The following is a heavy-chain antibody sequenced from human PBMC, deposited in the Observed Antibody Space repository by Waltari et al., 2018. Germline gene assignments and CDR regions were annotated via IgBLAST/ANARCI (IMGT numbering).Heavy chain of an antibody. Sequence: EVQLVESGGGLVQPGRSLRLSCAASGFTFDDYAMHWVRQAPGKGLGWVSGISWNSGSIGYADSVKGRFTISRDNAKNSLYLQMNSLRAEDTALYYCAKDISGSKYYDFWSGYYFGEWGGMDVWGQGTTVTVSS. CDR3: AKDISGSKYYDFWSGYYFGEWGGMDV. J-gene: IGHJ6*02. CDR2: ISWNSGSI. V-gene: IGHV3-9*01. CDR1: GFTFDDYA. D-gene: IGHD3-3*01.